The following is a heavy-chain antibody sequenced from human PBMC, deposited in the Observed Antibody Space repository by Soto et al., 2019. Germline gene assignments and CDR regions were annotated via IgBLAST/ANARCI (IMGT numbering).Heavy chain of an antibody. CDR1: ASSLSTSGVG. V-gene: IGHV2-5*02. CDR2: IYWDDDK. Sequence: SGPTLVNPTQTLTLTCTFSASSLSTSGVGVGWIRQPPRKALEWLALIYWDDDKRYSPSLQSGLTITKCTAKNQVVVTMTNMDPVDTATYYCAHRMGFPGLNNWFDPWGRGTLVTVSS. J-gene: IGHJ5*02. D-gene: IGHD3-10*01. CDR3: AHRMGFPGLNNWFDP.